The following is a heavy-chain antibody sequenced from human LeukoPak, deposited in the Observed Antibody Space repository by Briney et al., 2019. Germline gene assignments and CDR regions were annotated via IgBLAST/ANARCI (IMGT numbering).Heavy chain of an antibody. V-gene: IGHV3-23*01. CDR2: ISGSGGST. CDR1: GLTFSNYA. Sequence: GGSLRLSCAASGLTFSNYAMSWVRQAPGXGLXXXXXISGSGGSTYYADSVKGRFTISRDNSKNTLYLQMNSLRAEDTAVYYCGKNLESYGDSATDYWGQGTLVTVSS. D-gene: IGHD4-17*01. CDR3: GKNLESYGDSATDY. J-gene: IGHJ4*02.